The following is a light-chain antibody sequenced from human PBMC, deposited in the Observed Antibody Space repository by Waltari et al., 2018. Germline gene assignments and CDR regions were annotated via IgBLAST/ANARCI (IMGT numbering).Light chain of an antibody. CDR2: GAS. Sequence: EIAMTQSPATLSVSPGERATLSCRASQSVSSNLAWYQQKPGQSPRLLIYGASTRATGIAARFSGSGSGTEFTLTISSLQSEDFALYYCQQYNDWPRTFGQGTKVEV. J-gene: IGKJ1*01. V-gene: IGKV3-15*01. CDR1: QSVSSN. CDR3: QQYNDWPRT.